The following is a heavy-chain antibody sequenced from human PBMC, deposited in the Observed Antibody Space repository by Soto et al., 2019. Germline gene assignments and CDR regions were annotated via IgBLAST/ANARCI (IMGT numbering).Heavy chain of an antibody. D-gene: IGHD7-27*01. Sequence: PSETLSLTCTVSGGSISSYYWSWIRQPPGKGLEWIGYIYYSGSTNYNPSLKSRVTISVDTSKNQFSLKLSSVTAADTAVYYCARLPGVGWFDPWGQGTLVPVSS. V-gene: IGHV4-59*08. CDR2: IYYSGST. J-gene: IGHJ5*02. CDR3: ARLPGVGWFDP. CDR1: GGSISSYY.